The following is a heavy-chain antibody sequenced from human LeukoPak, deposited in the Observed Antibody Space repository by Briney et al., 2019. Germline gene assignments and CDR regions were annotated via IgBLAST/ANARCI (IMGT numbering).Heavy chain of an antibody. D-gene: IGHD3-9*01. V-gene: IGHV1-2*02. CDR2: IIPNSGGT. Sequence: ASVKVSCKASGYTFTGYYMHWVRQAPGQGLEWMGWIIPNSGGTNYAQKFQGRVTMTRDTSISTAYMELSRLRSDDTAVYYCSRGYDILGDYGMDVWGQGTAVTVSS. J-gene: IGHJ6*02. CDR3: SRGYDILGDYGMDV. CDR1: GYTFTGYY.